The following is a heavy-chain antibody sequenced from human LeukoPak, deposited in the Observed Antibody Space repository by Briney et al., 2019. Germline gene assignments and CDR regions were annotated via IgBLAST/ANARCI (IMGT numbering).Heavy chain of an antibody. J-gene: IGHJ5*02. D-gene: IGHD6-19*01. CDR3: ARDLSSSGWYGEVGFDP. Sequence: SVKVSCXASGGTFSSYAISWVRQAPGQGLEWMGGIIPIFGTANYAQKFQGRVTITADESTSTAYMELSSLRSEDTAVYYCARDLSSSGWYGEVGFDPWGQGTLVTVSS. CDR2: IIPIFGTA. CDR1: GGTFSSYA. V-gene: IGHV1-69*13.